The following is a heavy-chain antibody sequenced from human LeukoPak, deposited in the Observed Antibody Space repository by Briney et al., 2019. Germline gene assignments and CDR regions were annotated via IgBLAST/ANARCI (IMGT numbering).Heavy chain of an antibody. CDR1: GFTVSSNY. CDR2: IYSGGST. J-gene: IGHJ4*02. V-gene: IGHV3-53*01. D-gene: IGHD3-16*01. Sequence: GGTLRLSCAASGFTVSSNYMSWVRQAPGKGLEWVSVIYSGGSTYYADSVKGRFTISRDNAKNSLYLQMNSLRAEDTAVYYCARGLAGGNFDYWGQGTLVTVSS. CDR3: ARGLAGGNFDY.